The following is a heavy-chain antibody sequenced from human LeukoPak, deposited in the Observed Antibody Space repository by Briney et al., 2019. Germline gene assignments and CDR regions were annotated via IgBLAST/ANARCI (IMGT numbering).Heavy chain of an antibody. V-gene: IGHV3-30*04. Sequence: PGRSLRLSCAASGFTFSSYAMHWVRQAPGKGLEWVAVVSYDGSNKYYADSVKGRFTISRDNSKNTLYLQMNSLRAGDTAVYYCARDLCGGDCYSKGDYYYGMDVWGKGTTVTVSS. J-gene: IGHJ6*04. CDR3: ARDLCGGDCYSKGDYYYGMDV. D-gene: IGHD2-21*02. CDR1: GFTFSSYA. CDR2: VSYDGSNK.